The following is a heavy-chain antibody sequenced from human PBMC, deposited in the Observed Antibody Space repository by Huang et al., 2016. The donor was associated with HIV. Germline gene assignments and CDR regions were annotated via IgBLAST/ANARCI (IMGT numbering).Heavy chain of an antibody. Sequence: EVQLVESGGGLIQPGGSLRLSCAASGFTVSSNYMSWVRQAPGKGLEWVSVIYSDVSTYFADSVKGRFTISRDNSKNTLYLQMNSLRAEDTAVYYCAAQWELRGGVDFWGQGTLVTVSS. CDR1: GFTVSSNY. V-gene: IGHV3-53*01. CDR2: IYSDVST. J-gene: IGHJ4*02. D-gene: IGHD1-26*01. CDR3: AAQWELRGGVDF.